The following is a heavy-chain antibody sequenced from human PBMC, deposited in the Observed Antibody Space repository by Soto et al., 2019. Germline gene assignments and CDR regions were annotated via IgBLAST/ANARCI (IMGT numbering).Heavy chain of an antibody. CDR1: EFAFSTYW. Sequence: EVQLVESGGDLVQPGGSLRLSCAASEFAFSTYWMSWVRQAPGKGLEWVATIRQDGIEKHYVDSVKGRFTRSRDNANNPLFMQMAGLRAEDTGVYYCVRGFSSAHCPYFFDVLGKGTTVTVSS. D-gene: IGHD3-22*01. V-gene: IGHV3-7*01. CDR2: IRQDGIEK. CDR3: VRGFSSAHCPYFFDV. J-gene: IGHJ6*03.